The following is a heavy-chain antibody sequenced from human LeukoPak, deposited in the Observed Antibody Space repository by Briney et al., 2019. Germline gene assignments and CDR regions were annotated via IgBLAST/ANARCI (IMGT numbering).Heavy chain of an antibody. CDR2: IYYSGST. V-gene: IGHV4-59*08. D-gene: IGHD3-10*01. J-gene: IGHJ4*02. CDR3: ARHYYGSGDFDY. Sequence: SETLSLTCTVSGGSISSYYWSWIRQPPGKGLEWIGYIYYSGSTNYNPSLKSRVTISVDTSKNQFSLKLSSVTAADTAVYYCARHYYGSGDFDYWGQGTLVTVSS. CDR1: GGSISSYY.